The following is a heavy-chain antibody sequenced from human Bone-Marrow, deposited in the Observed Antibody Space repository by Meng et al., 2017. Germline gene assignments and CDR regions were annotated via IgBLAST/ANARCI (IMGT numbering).Heavy chain of an antibody. D-gene: IGHD3-9*01. J-gene: IGHJ4*02. V-gene: IGHV3-23*01. Sequence: GESLKISCAASGFTFDSYAMSWVRQAPGKGLEWVSAISGSGGSTYYADSVKGRFTISRDNSKNTLYLQMNSLRAEDTAVYYCAKTNYDILTGYYLNVRYDYWGQGTLVTVSS. CDR3: AKTNYDILTGYYLNVRYDY. CDR2: ISGSGGST. CDR1: GFTFDSYA.